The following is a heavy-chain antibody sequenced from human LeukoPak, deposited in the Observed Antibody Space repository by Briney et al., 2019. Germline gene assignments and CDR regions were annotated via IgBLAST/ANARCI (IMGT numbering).Heavy chain of an antibody. CDR1: GGTFSSYA. V-gene: IGHV1-46*01. J-gene: IGHJ4*02. D-gene: IGHD5-24*01. CDR2: INPSGGST. CDR3: ARQMATRLYYFDY. Sequence: ASVKVSCKASGGTFSSYAISWVRQAPGQGLEWMGIINPSGGSTSYAQKFQGRVTMTRDTSTSTVYMELSSLRSEDTAVYYCARQMATRLYYFDYWGQGTLVTVSS.